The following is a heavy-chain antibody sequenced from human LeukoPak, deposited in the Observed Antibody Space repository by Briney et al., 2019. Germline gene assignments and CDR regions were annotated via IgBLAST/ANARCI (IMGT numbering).Heavy chain of an antibody. V-gene: IGHV4-39*07. CDR2: IYYSGST. CDR3: AGGPTYCYGSGSDDAFDI. CDR1: GGSISSSSYY. D-gene: IGHD3-10*01. Sequence: SETLSLTCTVSGGSISSSSYYWGWIRQPPGKGLEWIGSIYYSGSTYYNPSLKSRVTISVDTSKNQFSLKLSSVTAADTAVYYCAGGPTYCYGSGSDDAFDIWGQGTMVTVSS. J-gene: IGHJ3*02.